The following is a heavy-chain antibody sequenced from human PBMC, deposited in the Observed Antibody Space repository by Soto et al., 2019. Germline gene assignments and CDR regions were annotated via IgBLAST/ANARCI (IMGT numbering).Heavy chain of an antibody. CDR3: ARSVAVPGAHIDY. Sequence: SETLSLTCSVSGGSINGSYWSWIRQSPGKGLEWLGYVYYTGSTNYSPSLRSRVSISVDTSKNEFSLRLSSVTAADTAVYFCARSVAVPGAHIDYWGQGTQVTVSS. D-gene: IGHD6-19*01. J-gene: IGHJ4*02. V-gene: IGHV4-59*01. CDR1: GGSINGSY. CDR2: VYYTGST.